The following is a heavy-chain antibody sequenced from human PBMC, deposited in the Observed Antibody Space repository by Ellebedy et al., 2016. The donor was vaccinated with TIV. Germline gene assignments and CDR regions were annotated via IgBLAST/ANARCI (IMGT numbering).Heavy chain of an antibody. CDR3: TTGHGDRSY. CDR2: VKSKTDGGAT. V-gene: IGHV3-15*01. CDR1: EFSFTNAW. J-gene: IGHJ4*02. Sequence: GESLKISCAASEFSFTNAWMSWVRQAPGKGLQWVGRVKSKTDGGATEYAAPVQGRFTISRDDSKTTLYLQMNSLKTEDTGVYFCTTGHGDRSYWGQGTLVTVSS. D-gene: IGHD4-17*01.